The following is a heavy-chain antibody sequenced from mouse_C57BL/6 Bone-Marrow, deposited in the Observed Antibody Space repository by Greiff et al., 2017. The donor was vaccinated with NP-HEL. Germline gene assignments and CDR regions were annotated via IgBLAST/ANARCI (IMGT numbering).Heavy chain of an antibody. CDR1: GYTFTSYW. D-gene: IGHD1-1*01. Sequence: LQPGAELVRPGSSVKLSCKASGYTFTSYWMDWVKQRPGQGLEWIGNIYPSDSETHYNQKFKDKATLTVDKSSSTAYMQLSSLTSEDSAVYYCARRGYGNPDCFDYWGQGTTLTVSS. V-gene: IGHV1-61*01. CDR3: ARRGYGNPDCFDY. J-gene: IGHJ2*01. CDR2: IYPSDSET.